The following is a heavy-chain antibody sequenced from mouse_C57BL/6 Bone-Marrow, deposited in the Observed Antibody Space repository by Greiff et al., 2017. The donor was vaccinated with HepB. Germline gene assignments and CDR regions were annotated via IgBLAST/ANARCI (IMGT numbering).Heavy chain of an antibody. CDR3: ARATGTWFAY. D-gene: IGHD4-1*02. CDR2: ILPGSGST. Sequence: QVQLKQSGAELMKPGASVKLSCKATGYTFTGYWIEWVKQRPGHGLEWIGEILPGSGSTNYNEKFKGKATLTADTSSNTAYMQLSSLTTEDSAIYYCARATGTWFAYWGQGTLVTVSA. V-gene: IGHV1-9*01. J-gene: IGHJ3*01. CDR1: GYTFTGYW.